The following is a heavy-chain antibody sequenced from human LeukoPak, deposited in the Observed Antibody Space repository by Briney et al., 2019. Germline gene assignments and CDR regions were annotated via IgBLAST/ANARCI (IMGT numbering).Heavy chain of an antibody. CDR3: TRDLGVDTTMIFFDY. CDR2: ISAYNGNK. J-gene: IGHJ4*02. D-gene: IGHD5-18*01. V-gene: IGHV1-18*01. Sequence: ASVKVSCKASGYTFTDFGISWVRQAPGQGLEWMGWISAYNGNKNYVQKFQGRVTMTTDTSTSTAYMELTSLRSDDTAMYYRTRDLGVDTTMIFFDYWGQGTLVTVSS. CDR1: GYTFTDFG.